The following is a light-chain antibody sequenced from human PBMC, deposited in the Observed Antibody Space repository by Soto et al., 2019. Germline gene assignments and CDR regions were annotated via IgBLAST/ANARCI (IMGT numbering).Light chain of an antibody. CDR2: GAS. Sequence: ETVSTQSPDTLSLSPGERATLSCRASQSVGSNYLAWYQQKPCQAPRLLIYGASNRATGIPARFSGSGSGTDFTLTISSLEPEDFAVYYCQQRSNWPTITFGQGTRLEIK. CDR1: QSVGSNY. CDR3: QQRSNWPTIT. V-gene: IGKV3-11*01. J-gene: IGKJ5*01.